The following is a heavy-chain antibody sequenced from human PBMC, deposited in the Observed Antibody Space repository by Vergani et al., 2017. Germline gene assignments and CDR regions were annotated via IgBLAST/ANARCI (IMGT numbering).Heavy chain of an antibody. CDR3: TTATPRGLLRDAFDI. Sequence: EVQLVESGGGLVKPGGSLRLSCAASGFTFSNAWMSWVRQAPGKGLEWVGRIKSKTAGGTTDYAAPVKGRFTISRDDSKNTLYLQMNSLKTEDTAVYYCTTATPRGLLRDAFDIWGQGTMVTVSS. CDR1: GFTFSNAW. CDR2: IKSKTAGGTT. J-gene: IGHJ3*02. D-gene: IGHD2-15*01. V-gene: IGHV3-15*01.